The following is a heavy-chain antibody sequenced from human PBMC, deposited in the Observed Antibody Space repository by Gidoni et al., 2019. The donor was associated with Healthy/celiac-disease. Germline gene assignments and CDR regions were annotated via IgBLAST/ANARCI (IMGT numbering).Heavy chain of an antibody. D-gene: IGHD5-18*01. CDR2: INHSGST. CDR3: ARGDSYGYSRAFDI. J-gene: IGHJ3*02. Sequence: QVQLQQWGAGLLKPSETLSLTCAVYGGSFSGYYWSWIRQPPGKGLEWIGEINHSGSTNYNPSLKSRVTISVDTSKNQFSLKLSSVTAADTAVYYCARGDSYGYSRAFDIWGQGTMVTVSS. V-gene: IGHV4-34*01. CDR1: GGSFSGYY.